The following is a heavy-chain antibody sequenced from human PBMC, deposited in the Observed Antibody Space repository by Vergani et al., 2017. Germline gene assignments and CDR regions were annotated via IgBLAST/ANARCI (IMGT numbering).Heavy chain of an antibody. D-gene: IGHD2-2*01. CDR3: AKDQSVVPAATPH. CDR1: GFTFSSYA. J-gene: IGHJ4*02. V-gene: IGHV3-23*01. Sequence: EVQLLESGGGLVQPGGSLRLSCAASGFTFSSYAMSWVRQAPGKGLEWVSAISGSGGSTYYADSVKGRFTISRDNSKNTLYLQMNSLRAEDTAVYYWAKDQSVVPAATPHWGQGTLVTVSS. CDR2: ISGSGGST.